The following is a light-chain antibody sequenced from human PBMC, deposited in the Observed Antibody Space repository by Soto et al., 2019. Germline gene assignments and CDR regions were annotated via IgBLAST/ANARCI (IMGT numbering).Light chain of an antibody. Sequence: QSVLTQPHSVSGSPGQSVAISCSGTSSDVGRYNYVSWYQQHPGKAPKLIIFDVNKRPSGVPDRFSGSKSGSTASLTISGLQAEDEADYYCCSYGGSFYVVGTGTKVTVL. J-gene: IGLJ1*01. CDR1: SSDVGRYNY. CDR2: DVN. V-gene: IGLV2-11*01. CDR3: CSYGGSFYV.